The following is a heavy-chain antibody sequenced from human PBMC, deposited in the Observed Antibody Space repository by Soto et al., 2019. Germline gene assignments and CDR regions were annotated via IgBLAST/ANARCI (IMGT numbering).Heavy chain of an antibody. CDR3: ARAGDYYDSSGSPYFDY. D-gene: IGHD3-22*01. V-gene: IGHV6-1*01. Sequence: SQTLSLTCAISGDSVSSNSAAWNWIRQSPSRGLEWLGRTYYRSKWYNDYAVSVKSRITINPDTSKNQFSLQLNSVTPEDTAVYYCARAGDYYDSSGSPYFDYWRQGTLVTVSS. CDR2: TYYRSKWYN. J-gene: IGHJ4*02. CDR1: GDSVSSNSAA.